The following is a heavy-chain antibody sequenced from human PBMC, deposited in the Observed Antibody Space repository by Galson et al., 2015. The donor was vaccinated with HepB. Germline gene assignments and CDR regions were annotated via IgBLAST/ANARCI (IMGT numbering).Heavy chain of an antibody. CDR1: GFTFSSYW. CDR3: ARDAATSDYYYGMDV. CDR2: INGDGSST. J-gene: IGHJ6*02. D-gene: IGHD6-13*01. V-gene: IGHV3-74*01. Sequence: SLRLSCAASGFTFSSYWMHWVRQAPGKGLVWVSRINGDGSSTNYADSVKGRFTISRDNAKNTLYLQMNSLRAEDTAVYYCARDAATSDYYYGMDVWGQGTTVTVSS.